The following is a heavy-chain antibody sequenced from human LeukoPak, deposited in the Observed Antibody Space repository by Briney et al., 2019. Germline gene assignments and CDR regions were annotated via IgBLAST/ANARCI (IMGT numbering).Heavy chain of an antibody. Sequence: PGGSLRLSCAASGFTFSSYSMNWVRQAPGKGLEWVSYISSSSSTIYYADSVEGRFTISRDNAKNSLYLQMNSLRAEDTAVYYCARGEDTAMVNDYFDYWGQGTLVTVSS. J-gene: IGHJ4*02. D-gene: IGHD5-18*01. V-gene: IGHV3-48*01. CDR2: ISSSSSTI. CDR1: GFTFSSYS. CDR3: ARGEDTAMVNDYFDY.